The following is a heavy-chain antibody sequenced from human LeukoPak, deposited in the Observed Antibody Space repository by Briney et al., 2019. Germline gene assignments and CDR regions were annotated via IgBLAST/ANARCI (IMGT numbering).Heavy chain of an antibody. J-gene: IGHJ4*02. D-gene: IGHD6-19*01. CDR1: GFTFSSYW. CDR3: ARDRKAVTGAFDY. V-gene: IGHV3-74*01. Sequence: GGSLRLSCAASGFTFSSYWMHWVRQAPGKGLVWVSRINSDGSSTSYADSVKGRFTISRDNSKNTVYLQMNSLRPEDTAMYYCARDRKAVTGAFDYWGQGALVTVSS. CDR2: INSDGSST.